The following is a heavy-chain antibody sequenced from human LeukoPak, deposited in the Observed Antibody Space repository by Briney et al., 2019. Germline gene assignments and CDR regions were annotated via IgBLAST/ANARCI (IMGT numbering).Heavy chain of an antibody. CDR1: GGSISSGSYY. Sequence: SETLSLTCTVSGGSISSGSYYWGWIRQPPGKGLEWIGSIYYSGSTYYNPSLKSRVTISVDTSKNQFSLKLSSVTAADTAVYYCARSPRGYSYEYYFDYWGQGTLVTVSS. D-gene: IGHD5-18*01. CDR3: ARSPRGYSYEYYFDY. V-gene: IGHV4-39*01. CDR2: IYYSGST. J-gene: IGHJ4*02.